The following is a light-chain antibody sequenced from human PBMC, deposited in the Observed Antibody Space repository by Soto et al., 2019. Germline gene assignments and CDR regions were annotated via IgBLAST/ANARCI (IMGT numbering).Light chain of an antibody. CDR3: QEDESRLRT. CDR1: ETITTG. V-gene: IGKV1-5*01. CDR2: DAS. J-gene: IGKJ1*01. Sequence: DILMTQSPSTLSASVGDRITLTCRASETITTGLAWYQQKSGQAPQLLIYDASTWASGVPARFSGSGFGTEFTLTISGLQPEDFAIYYWQEDESRLRTFGRGTRVEIK.